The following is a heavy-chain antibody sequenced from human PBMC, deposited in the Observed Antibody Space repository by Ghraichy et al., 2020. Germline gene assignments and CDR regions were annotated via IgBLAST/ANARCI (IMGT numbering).Heavy chain of an antibody. V-gene: IGHV4-61*01. J-gene: IGHJ5*02. CDR1: GGSVSSGSYY. D-gene: IGHD3-3*01. Sequence: SETLSLTCTVSGGSVSSGSYYWSWIRQPPGKGLEWIGYIYYSGSTNYNPSLKSRVTISVDTSKNQFSLKLSSVTAADTAVYYCARGYDFWSGYFTPGFDPWGQGTLVTVSS. CDR3: ARGYDFWSGYFTPGFDP. CDR2: IYYSGST.